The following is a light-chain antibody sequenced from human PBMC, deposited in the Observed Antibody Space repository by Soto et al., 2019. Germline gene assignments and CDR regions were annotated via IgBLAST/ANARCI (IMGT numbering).Light chain of an antibody. J-gene: IGKJ2*01. CDR1: QIIARW. CDR3: LQYNTFPPS. Sequence: IQMTQSPSTLSASVGDTVTLTCRSSQIIARWLAWYQQKPGTAPRLIIYDATSLQSGVPSRFSAGASGKDFTLTISSLHPDDFATYYGLQYNTFPPSFGQGTKLEI. CDR2: DAT. V-gene: IGKV1-5*01.